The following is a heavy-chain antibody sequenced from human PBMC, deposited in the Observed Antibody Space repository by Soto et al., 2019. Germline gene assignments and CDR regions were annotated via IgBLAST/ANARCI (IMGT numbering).Heavy chain of an antibody. CDR1: GDSISAYY. Sequence: SETLSLTCTVSGDSISAYYWSWIRQPPGKGLEWIGYIYYSGSTNSNNPSLKSRVAISVDTSKNEFSLKLSSVTAADTAVYYCARHSSGTSFDPWGQGTLITVSS. CDR2: IYYSGST. V-gene: IGHV4-59*08. J-gene: IGHJ5*02. CDR3: ARHSSGTSFDP. D-gene: IGHD3-10*01.